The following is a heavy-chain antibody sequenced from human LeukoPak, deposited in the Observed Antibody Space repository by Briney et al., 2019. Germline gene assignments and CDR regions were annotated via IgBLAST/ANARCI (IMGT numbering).Heavy chain of an antibody. V-gene: IGHV4-59*01. CDR2: IYYSGST. Sequence: PSETLSLTCTVSGGSISSYYWSWIRQPPGKGLEWIGYIYYSGSTSYNPSLKSRVTISVDTSMNQFSLKLLSVTAADTAVYYCAREDSGYDHSPFDYWGQGILVTVSS. J-gene: IGHJ4*02. D-gene: IGHD5-12*01. CDR3: AREDSGYDHSPFDY. CDR1: GGSISSYY.